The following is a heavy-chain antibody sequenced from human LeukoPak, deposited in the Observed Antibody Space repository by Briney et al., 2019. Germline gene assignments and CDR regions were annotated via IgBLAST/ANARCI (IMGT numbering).Heavy chain of an antibody. J-gene: IGHJ4*02. CDR3: ARVGDDSSGYYYFDY. V-gene: IGHV1-2*02. CDR1: GYTFTGYY. D-gene: IGHD3-22*01. Sequence: ASVKVSCKASGYTFTGYYMHWVRQAPGQGLEWMGWINPNSGGTNYAQKFQGRVTMTRDTSISTAYMELSRLRSDDTAVHYCARVGDDSSGYYYFDYWGQGTLVTVSS. CDR2: INPNSGGT.